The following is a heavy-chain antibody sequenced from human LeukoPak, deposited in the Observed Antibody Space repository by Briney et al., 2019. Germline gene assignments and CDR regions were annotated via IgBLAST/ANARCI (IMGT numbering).Heavy chain of an antibody. V-gene: IGHV3-30*04. J-gene: IGHJ6*04. CDR1: GFTFSSYA. CDR3: ASSVAAGHYYYYGMDV. D-gene: IGHD6-13*01. CDR2: ISYDGSNK. Sequence: GGSLRLSCVVSGFTFSSYAMHWVRQAPGKGLEWVAVISYDGSNKYHADSVKGRSTISRDNSKNTLYLQMNSLRAEDTAVYYCASSVAAGHYYYYGMDVWGKGTTVTVSS.